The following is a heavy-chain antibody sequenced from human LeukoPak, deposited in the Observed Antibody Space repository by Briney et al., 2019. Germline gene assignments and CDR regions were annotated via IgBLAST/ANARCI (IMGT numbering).Heavy chain of an antibody. V-gene: IGHV1-69*06. Sequence: GSSVKVSCKASGGTFSSYAISWVRQAPGQGLEWMGGIIPIFGTANYAQKFQGRVTITADKSTSTAYMELSSLRSEDTAVYYCASNRYYYGSGSYYKPIDYWGQRTLVTVSS. CDR3: ASNRYYYGSGSYYKPIDY. CDR1: GGTFSSYA. D-gene: IGHD3-10*01. J-gene: IGHJ4*02. CDR2: IIPIFGTA.